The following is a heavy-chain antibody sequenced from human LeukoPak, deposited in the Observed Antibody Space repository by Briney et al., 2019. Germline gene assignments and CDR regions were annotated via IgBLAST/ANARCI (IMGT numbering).Heavy chain of an antibody. Sequence: SETLSLTCTVSGGSISSHYWSWIRQPPGKGLEWIGYIYYSGSTNYNTSLKRRATISVTTSKTQFTLKLSSVAAAAPAVYYCSRARKYYYDSSGYFGGVLDKWGQGTLVTVSS. CDR2: IYYSGST. CDR1: GGSISSHY. V-gene: IGHV4-59*11. CDR3: SRARKYYYDSSGYFGGVLDK. D-gene: IGHD3-22*01. J-gene: IGHJ4*02.